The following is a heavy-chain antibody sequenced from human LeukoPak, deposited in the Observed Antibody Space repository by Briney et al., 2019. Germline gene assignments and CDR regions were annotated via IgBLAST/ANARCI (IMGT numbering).Heavy chain of an antibody. J-gene: IGHJ4*02. CDR3: AKGHSGREFDY. Sequence: GGSLRLSCETSGFTFSSYAMSWVRQAPGKGLEWVSAISGSGGSTYYADSVKGRFTISRDNSKNTLYLQMNSLRAEDTAVYYCAKGHSGREFDYWGQGTLVTVSS. CDR2: ISGSGGST. V-gene: IGHV3-23*01. CDR1: GFTFSSYA. D-gene: IGHD1-26*01.